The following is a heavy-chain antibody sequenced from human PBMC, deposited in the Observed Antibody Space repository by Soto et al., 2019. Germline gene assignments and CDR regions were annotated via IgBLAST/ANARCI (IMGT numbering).Heavy chain of an antibody. D-gene: IGHD4-4*01. CDR2: IIPIFGTA. J-gene: IGHJ3*02. Sequence: SVKVSCKASGGTFSSYAISWVRQAPGQGLEWMGGIIPIFGTANYAQKFQGRVTITADESTSTAYMELSSLRSEDTAVYYCARVTTSLSLDAFDIWGQGTMVTVSS. V-gene: IGHV1-69*13. CDR3: ARVTTSLSLDAFDI. CDR1: GGTFSSYA.